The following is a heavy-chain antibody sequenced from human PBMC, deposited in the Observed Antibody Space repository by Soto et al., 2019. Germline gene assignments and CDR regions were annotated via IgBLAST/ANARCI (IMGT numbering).Heavy chain of an antibody. V-gene: IGHV4-59*01. CDR3: ARTIVDTAMVFDY. Sequence: PSETLSLTCTVSGGSISSYYWSWIRQPPGKGLEWIGYIYYSGSTNYNPSLKSRVTISVDTSKNQFSLKLSSVTAADTAVYYCARTIVDTAMVFDYWGQGTLVTVSS. D-gene: IGHD5-18*01. CDR1: GGSISSYY. CDR2: IYYSGST. J-gene: IGHJ4*02.